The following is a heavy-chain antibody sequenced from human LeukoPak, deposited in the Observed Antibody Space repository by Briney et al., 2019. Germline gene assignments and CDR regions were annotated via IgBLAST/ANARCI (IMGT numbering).Heavy chain of an antibody. Sequence: GRSLRLSCTASGFTFGDYAMHWVRQAPGKGLEWVAGISWNSGSIDYAGSVKGRFTISRDNAKNSLYLQMNSLRAEDTALYYCTRIPYGDILTGYYFYFDHWGQGTPVTVSS. V-gene: IGHV3-9*01. CDR1: GFTFGDYA. CDR3: TRIPYGDILTGYYFYFDH. J-gene: IGHJ4*02. CDR2: ISWNSGSI. D-gene: IGHD3-9*01.